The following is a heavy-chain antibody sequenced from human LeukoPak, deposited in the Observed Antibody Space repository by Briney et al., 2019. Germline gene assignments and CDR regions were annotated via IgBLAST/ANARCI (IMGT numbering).Heavy chain of an antibody. V-gene: IGHV6-1*01. D-gene: IGHD7-27*01. CDR2: TYYRSKWYN. J-gene: IGHJ2*01. CDR1: GDSVSSNSAA. CDR3: AREPITWGSVEWYFDL. Sequence: LSQTLSLTCAISGDSVSSNSAAWNWIRQSPSRGLEWLGRTYYRSKWYNGYAVSVKSRIIINSDTSKNQFSLQLNSVTPEDTAVYYCAREPITWGSVEWYFDLWGRGTLVTVSS.